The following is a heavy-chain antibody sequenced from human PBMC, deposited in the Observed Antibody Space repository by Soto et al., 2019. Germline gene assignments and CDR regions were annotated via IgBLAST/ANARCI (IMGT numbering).Heavy chain of an antibody. D-gene: IGHD3-9*01. CDR1: GASISDSSYF. J-gene: IGHJ6*02. V-gene: IGHV4-39*01. CDR2: IYYSGIT. CDR3: ARHRKYYDILTGYYIPSHMDV. Sequence: SETLSLTCTVSGASISDSSYFWGWIRQPPGKGLECIGSIYYSGITHYNPSLKSRVTISVDTSKNQFSLKLSSVTAADTAVYYCARHRKYYDILTGYYIPSHMDVWGQGTTVT.